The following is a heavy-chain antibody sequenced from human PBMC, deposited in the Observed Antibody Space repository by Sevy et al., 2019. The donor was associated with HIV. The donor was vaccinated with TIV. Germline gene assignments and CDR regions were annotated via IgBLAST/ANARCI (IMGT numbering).Heavy chain of an antibody. Sequence: SETLSLTCAVSGYSISSGYYWGWIRQPPGKGLEWIGSIYHSGSTYYNPSLKSRVTISVDTSKNQFSLKLSSVTAADTAVYYCARDPSDSSGYYYDAFDIWGQGTMVTVSS. CDR3: ARDPSDSSGYYYDAFDI. CDR2: IYHSGST. V-gene: IGHV4-38-2*02. CDR1: GYSISSGYY. J-gene: IGHJ3*02. D-gene: IGHD3-22*01.